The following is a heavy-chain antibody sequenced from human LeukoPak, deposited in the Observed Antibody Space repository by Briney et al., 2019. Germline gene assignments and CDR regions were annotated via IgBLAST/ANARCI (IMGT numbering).Heavy chain of an antibody. D-gene: IGHD3-22*01. Sequence: GGSLGLSCAASGFTFSSYGMHWVRQAPGKGLEWVAVIWYDGSNKYYADSVKGRFTISRDNSKNTLYLQMNSLRAEDTAVYYCARGFYYDSSGYYVYYFDYWGQGTLVTVSS. CDR1: GFTFSSYG. J-gene: IGHJ4*02. V-gene: IGHV3-33*01. CDR2: IWYDGSNK. CDR3: ARGFYYDSSGYYVYYFDY.